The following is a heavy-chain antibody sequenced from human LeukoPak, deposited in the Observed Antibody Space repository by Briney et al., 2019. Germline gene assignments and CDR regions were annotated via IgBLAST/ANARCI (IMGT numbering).Heavy chain of an antibody. CDR1: GFTVSNNY. J-gene: IGHJ4*02. D-gene: IGHD6-13*01. Sequence: PGGSLRLSCVVSGFTVSNNYMSWVRQAPGKGLEWVSVIYSDGSAYYADSVRGRFTISRDNPKNTLYLQISSLRAEDTAVYYCARDWGAAAGYWGQGTLVTVSS. CDR3: ARDWGAAAGY. CDR2: IYSDGSA. V-gene: IGHV3-53*01.